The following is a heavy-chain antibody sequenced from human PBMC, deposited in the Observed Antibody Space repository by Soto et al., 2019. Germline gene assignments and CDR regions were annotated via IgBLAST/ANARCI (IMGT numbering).Heavy chain of an antibody. CDR1: GYTFTNYD. D-gene: IGHD3-10*01. CDR2: MNPDSENT. CDR3: TRAQFEFGSYFGLDV. J-gene: IGHJ6*02. V-gene: IGHV1-8*01. Sequence: QVHLVQSGAEVKQPGASVRVSCKASGYTFTNYDITWVRQATGKGLEWMGWMNPDSENTGSPQKFQGRVTMTVNTSINTAYMELTSLRSEDTAVYYCTRAQFEFGSYFGLDVWGQGTTVTVSS.